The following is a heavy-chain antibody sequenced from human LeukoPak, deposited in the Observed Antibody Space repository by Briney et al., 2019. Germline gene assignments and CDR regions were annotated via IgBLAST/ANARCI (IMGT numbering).Heavy chain of an antibody. Sequence: GGSLRLSCAASGFTFSSYEMNWVRQAPGKGLEWVSYISSSGSTIYYADSVKGRFTISRDNAKNSLYLQMNSLRAEDTAVYYCASNGLSGGLDYWGQGTLVTVSS. J-gene: IGHJ4*02. V-gene: IGHV3-48*03. CDR2: ISSSGSTI. D-gene: IGHD3-16*01. CDR3: ASNGLSGGLDY. CDR1: GFTFSSYE.